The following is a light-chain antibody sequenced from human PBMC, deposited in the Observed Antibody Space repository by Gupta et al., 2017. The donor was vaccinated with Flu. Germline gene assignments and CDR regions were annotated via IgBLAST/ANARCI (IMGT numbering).Light chain of an antibody. Sequence: PSLVSASTGDTVTISCRMSQDISSHLAWYQQRPGKAPKLLIFDAATLESGVPSRFSGSGSGTEFALTITGLQSEDFATYHCQQYHTFPRTFGQGAKVEIK. CDR2: DAA. J-gene: IGKJ1*01. CDR3: QQYHTFPRT. V-gene: IGKV1D-8*01. CDR1: QDISSH.